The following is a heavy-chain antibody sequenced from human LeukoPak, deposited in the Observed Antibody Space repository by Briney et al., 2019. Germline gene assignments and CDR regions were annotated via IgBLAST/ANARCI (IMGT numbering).Heavy chain of an antibody. V-gene: IGHV3-74*01. CDR1: GFTFKDSW. Sequence: QAGGSLRLSCTASGFTFKDSWMYWVRHAPGQGLLWVSRINGDGSDISYVDSVKGRFTISRDNAKNTLYLQMNSLRAEDTAVYYCVSGGCYNWDAEFDYWGQGTLVTVSS. CDR3: VSGGCYNWDAEFDY. CDR2: INGDGSDI. J-gene: IGHJ4*02. D-gene: IGHD1-1*01.